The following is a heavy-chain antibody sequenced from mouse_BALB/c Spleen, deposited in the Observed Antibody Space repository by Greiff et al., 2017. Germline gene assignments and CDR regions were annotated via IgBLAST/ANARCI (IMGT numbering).Heavy chain of an antibody. CDR1: GFTFNTYA. CDR2: IRSKSNNYAT. Sequence: EVKLVESGGGLVQPKGSLKLSCAASGFTFNTYAMNWVRQAPGKGLEWVARIRSKSNNYATYYADSVKDRFTISRDDSQSMLYLQMNNLKTEDTAMYYCVRTITTGYAMDYWGQGTSVTVSS. D-gene: IGHD2-4*01. J-gene: IGHJ4*01. V-gene: IGHV10-1*02. CDR3: VRTITTGYAMDY.